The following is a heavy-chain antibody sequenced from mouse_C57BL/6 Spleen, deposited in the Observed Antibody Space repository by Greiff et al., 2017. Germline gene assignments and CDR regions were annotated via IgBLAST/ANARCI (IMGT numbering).Heavy chain of an antibody. CDR2: ISSGGGYI. V-gene: IGHV5-9-1*02. Sequence: EVKLVESGAGLVKPGGSLKLSCAASGFTFSSYAMSWVRQTPEKRLEWVAYISSGGGYIYYADTVKGRFTISRDTARNTLYLQMSSLKDEDTAMYYCTRDEDDYCQVWFAYRGQGTLVTVAA. D-gene: IGHD2-4*01. CDR1: GFTFSSYA. J-gene: IGHJ3*01. CDR3: TRDEDDYCQVWFAY.